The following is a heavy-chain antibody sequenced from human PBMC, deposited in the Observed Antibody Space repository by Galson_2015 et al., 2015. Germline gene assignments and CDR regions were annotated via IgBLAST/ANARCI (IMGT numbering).Heavy chain of an antibody. CDR2: IIPIFGTA. V-gene: IGHV1-69*01. Sequence: CKASGGTFSSYAISWVRQAPGQGLEWMGGIIPIFGTANYAQKFQGRVTITADESTSTAYMELSSLRSEDTAVYYCARGVPAAGTGWFDPWGQGTLVTVSS. CDR3: ARGVPAAGTGWFDP. D-gene: IGHD6-13*01. J-gene: IGHJ5*02. CDR1: GGTFSSYA.